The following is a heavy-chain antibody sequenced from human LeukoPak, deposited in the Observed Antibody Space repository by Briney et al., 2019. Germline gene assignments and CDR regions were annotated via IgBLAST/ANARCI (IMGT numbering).Heavy chain of an antibody. CDR1: GFTFSSYA. Sequence: PGGSLRLSCAASGFTFSSYAMSWVRQAPGKGLEWVSAISGSGGSTYYADSVKGRFTISRDNSKNTLYLQMNSLRAEDTAVYYCAKTGRDSSGYPRSYFDYWGQGTLVTASS. D-gene: IGHD3-22*01. CDR3: AKTGRDSSGYPRSYFDY. CDR2: ISGSGGST. J-gene: IGHJ4*02. V-gene: IGHV3-23*01.